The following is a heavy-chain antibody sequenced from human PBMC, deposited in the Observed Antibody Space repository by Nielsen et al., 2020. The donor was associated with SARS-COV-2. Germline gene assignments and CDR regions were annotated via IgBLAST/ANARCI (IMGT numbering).Heavy chain of an antibody. J-gene: IGHJ6*02. CDR3: ARRPYYDILTPRGGMDV. CDR1: GGSISSGDYY. V-gene: IGHV4-30-4*01. CDR2: IYYSGST. D-gene: IGHD3-9*01. Sequence: SETLSLTCTVSGGSISSGDYYWSWIRQPPGKGLEWIGYIYYSGSTYYNPSLKSRVTISVDTSKNQFSLKLSSVTAADTAVYYCARRPYYDILTPRGGMDVWGQGTTVTVSS.